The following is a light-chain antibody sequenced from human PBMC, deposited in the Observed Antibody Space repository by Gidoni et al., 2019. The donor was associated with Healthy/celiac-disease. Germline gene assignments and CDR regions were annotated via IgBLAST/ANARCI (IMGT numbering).Light chain of an antibody. CDR1: QSISSY. CDR2: AAS. CDR3: QQSYSTPPYT. V-gene: IGKV1-39*01. Sequence: DIQMTQSPSSLSASVGDRVTITCRASQSISSYLNWYQQKPGKAPKHLIYAASSLQSGVPSRFSGSGSCADFTLTISSLQPEDFAAYYCQQSYSTPPYTFGQGTKLEIK. J-gene: IGKJ2*01.